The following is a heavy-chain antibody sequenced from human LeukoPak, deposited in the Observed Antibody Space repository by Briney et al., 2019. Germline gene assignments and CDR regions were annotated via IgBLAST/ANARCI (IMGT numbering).Heavy chain of an antibody. CDR2: ISYEGSDK. D-gene: IGHD4-17*01. J-gene: IGHJ4*02. Sequence: PGRSLRLSCAASGFTSSSYAMHWVRQAPGKGLEWVAVISYEGSDKYYADSVKGRFTISRDNSKNTLYLQMNSLRAEDTAVYYCAREAHYGGGFDYWGQGALVTVSS. CDR1: GFTSSSYA. CDR3: AREAHYGGGFDY. V-gene: IGHV3-30-3*01.